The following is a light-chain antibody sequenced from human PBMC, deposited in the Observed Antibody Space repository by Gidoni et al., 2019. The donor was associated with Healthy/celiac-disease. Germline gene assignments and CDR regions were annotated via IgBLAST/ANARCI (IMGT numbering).Light chain of an antibody. Sequence: SYELTPPPSLSGSPGQTASITCSGDKLGDKYACWYQQKPGQSPVLVIYQDSKRPSGIPERFSGSNSGNTATLTISGTQAMDEADYYCQAWDSSTYVFGTGTKVTVL. V-gene: IGLV3-1*01. CDR2: QDS. CDR1: KLGDKY. CDR3: QAWDSSTYV. J-gene: IGLJ1*01.